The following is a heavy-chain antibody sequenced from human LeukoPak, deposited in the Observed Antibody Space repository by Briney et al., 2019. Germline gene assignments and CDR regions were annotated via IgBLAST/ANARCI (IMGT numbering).Heavy chain of an antibody. CDR2: ISSRSSTI. CDR3: VRGGTTVTTFDY. V-gene: IGHV3-48*04. D-gene: IGHD4-17*01. CDR1: GFTFSSYS. Sequence: GGSLRLSCAASGFTFSSYSMNWVRQAPGKGLAWVSYISSRSSTIYYADSVKGRFTISRDNSKNTLYLQVNSLRGDDTAVYYCVRGGTTVTTFDYWGQGTLVTVSS. J-gene: IGHJ4*02.